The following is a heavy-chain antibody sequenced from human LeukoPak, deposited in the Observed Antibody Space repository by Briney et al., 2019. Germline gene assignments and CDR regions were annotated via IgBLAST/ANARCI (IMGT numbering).Heavy chain of an antibody. J-gene: IGHJ6*02. Sequence: GSSVKVSCKASGGTFSSYAISWVRQAPGQGLEWMGGIIPIFGTANYTQKFQGRVTITADESTSTAYMGLSSLRSEDTAVYYCARGGYGGNRDYYYGMDVWGQGTTVTVSS. V-gene: IGHV1-69*01. CDR3: ARGGYGGNRDYYYGMDV. CDR2: IIPIFGTA. D-gene: IGHD4-23*01. CDR1: GGTFSSYA.